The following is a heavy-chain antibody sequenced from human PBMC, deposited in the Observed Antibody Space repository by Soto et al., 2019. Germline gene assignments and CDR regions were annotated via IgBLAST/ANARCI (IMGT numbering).Heavy chain of an antibody. CDR2: ISYDGDNI. J-gene: IGHJ4*02. CDR1: GFTFDNYA. CDR3: AREYGMYYYDSASFDH. D-gene: IGHD3-22*01. V-gene: IGHV3-30-3*01. Sequence: QVQLVESGGGVVQPGRSLRLSCAASGFTFDNYAMHWVRQAPGKGLEWMSVISYDGDNIYYADFVKGRFTISRDNSKNTVYLQMDSLRAEDTALYYCAREYGMYYYDSASFDHWGQGSLVTVSS.